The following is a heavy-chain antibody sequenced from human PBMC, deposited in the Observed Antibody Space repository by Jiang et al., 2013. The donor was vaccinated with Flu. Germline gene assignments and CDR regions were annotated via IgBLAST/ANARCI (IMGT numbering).Heavy chain of an antibody. V-gene: IGHV1-3*01. CDR1: GYTFTTNA. CDR3: AREKLGANGRGVFDS. CDR2: INPGNGNS. D-gene: IGHD1-26*01. Sequence: SGAEVKSPGASVKVSCQASGYTFTTNAMHWVRQAPGQGLEWVAWINPGNGNSKYSQKLQGRITITKDTSANIGYMELSSLISEDTAVYYCAREKLGANGRGVFDSWGQGTLVTVSS. J-gene: IGHJ4*02.